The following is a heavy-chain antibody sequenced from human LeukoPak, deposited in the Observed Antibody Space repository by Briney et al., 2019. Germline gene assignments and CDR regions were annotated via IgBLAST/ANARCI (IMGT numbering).Heavy chain of an antibody. CDR3: ARGGSGYALNWFDP. J-gene: IGHJ5*02. D-gene: IGHD5-12*01. Sequence: PSETLSLTCTVSGXSIGSYYWSWIRQPPGKGLEWITHISYSGSTNYNPSLKSRVTISVDTSKNQFSLKLSSVTAADTAVYYCARGGSGYALNWFDPWGQGTLVTVSS. CDR2: ISYSGST. V-gene: IGHV4-59*01. CDR1: GXSIGSYY.